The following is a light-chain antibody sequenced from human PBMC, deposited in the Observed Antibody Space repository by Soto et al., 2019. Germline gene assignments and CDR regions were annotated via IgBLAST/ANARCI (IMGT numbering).Light chain of an antibody. Sequence: QSGLTQPPSASGSPGQSVTISCTGTSRDIGTYKYVSWYQQRPGKAPKLIIYDVTERPSGVPDRFSGSKSGNTASLTVSGLQAEDEADYHCCSYAGSPTFPWIFGGGTKLTVL. V-gene: IGLV2-8*01. CDR3: CSYAGSPTFPWI. J-gene: IGLJ3*02. CDR2: DVT. CDR1: SRDIGTYKY.